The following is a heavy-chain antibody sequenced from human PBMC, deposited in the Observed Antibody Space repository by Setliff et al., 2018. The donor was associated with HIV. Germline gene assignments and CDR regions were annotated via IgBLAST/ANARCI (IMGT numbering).Heavy chain of an antibody. J-gene: IGHJ6*03. CDR1: GFTFSSYA. V-gene: IGHV3-23*01. CDR2: ISGSGGST. D-gene: IGHD6-6*01. Sequence: GGSLRLSCAASGFTFSSYAMSWVRQAPGKGLEWVSGISGSGGSTYYADSVKGRFTIARDNSKNTLYLQMNSLRAEDTAVYYCAKQYSMYYYYYMDVWGKGTTVTVSS. CDR3: AKQYSMYYYYYMDV.